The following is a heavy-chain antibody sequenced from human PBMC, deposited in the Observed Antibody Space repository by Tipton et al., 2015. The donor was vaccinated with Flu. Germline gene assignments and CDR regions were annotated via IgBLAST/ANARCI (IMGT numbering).Heavy chain of an antibody. V-gene: IGHV4-38-2*02. CDR2: IYHSGTT. CDR1: GYSIGNGYY. J-gene: IGHJ6*02. D-gene: IGHD3-3*01. Sequence: TLSLTCAVSGYSIGNGYYWGWIRQAPGKGLEWIASIYHSGTTYYNPSLKSRVTISLDTSKNQFSLKLSSVTAADTAVYYCARDHPPSITVLGEITDYFGMAVWGQGTTVTVSS. CDR3: ARDHPPSITVLGEITDYFGMAV.